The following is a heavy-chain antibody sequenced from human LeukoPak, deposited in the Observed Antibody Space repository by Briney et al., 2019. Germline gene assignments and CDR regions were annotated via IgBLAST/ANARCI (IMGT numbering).Heavy chain of an antibody. J-gene: IGHJ4*02. CDR2: IYYSGST. D-gene: IGHD1-26*01. Sequence: PSETLSLTCTVSGGSISSSSYYWGWIRQPPGQGREWIGSIYYSGSTYYNPSLKSRVTISVDTSKNQFSLKLSSVTAADTAVYYCARGSWYFDYWGQGTLVTVSS. CDR1: GGSISSSSYY. CDR3: ARGSWYFDY. V-gene: IGHV4-39*01.